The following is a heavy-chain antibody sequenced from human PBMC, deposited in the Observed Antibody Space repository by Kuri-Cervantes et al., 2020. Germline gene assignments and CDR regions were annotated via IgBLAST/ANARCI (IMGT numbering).Heavy chain of an antibody. CDR2: INPNSGGT. D-gene: IGHD3-22*01. V-gene: IGHV1-2*02. CDR3: ARGKLTRGILVVTFDYYGMDV. CDR1: GYTFTGYY. J-gene: IGHJ6*02. Sequence: ASVKVSCKASGYTFTGYYMHWVRQAPGQGLEWMGWINPNSGGTNYAQKFQGRVTMTRNTSISTAYMELGSLRSEDTAVYYCARGKLTRGILVVTFDYYGMDVWGQGTTVTVSS.